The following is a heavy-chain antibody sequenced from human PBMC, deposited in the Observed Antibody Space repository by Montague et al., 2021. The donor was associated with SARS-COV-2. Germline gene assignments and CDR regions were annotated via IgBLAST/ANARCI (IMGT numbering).Heavy chain of an antibody. J-gene: IGHJ6*02. D-gene: IGHD4-17*01. CDR3: ARDYGDYGSGYYYGIDV. CDR2: IYYSGST. Sequence: SETLSLTCTVSGGSISSSSYYWGWIRQPPGKGLEWIGSIYYSGSTYYNPSLKSRVTISVDTSKNQFSLKLSSVTVADTAVYYCARDYGDYGSGYYYGIDVWGQGTTVTVSS. CDR1: GGSISSSSYY. V-gene: IGHV4-39*07.